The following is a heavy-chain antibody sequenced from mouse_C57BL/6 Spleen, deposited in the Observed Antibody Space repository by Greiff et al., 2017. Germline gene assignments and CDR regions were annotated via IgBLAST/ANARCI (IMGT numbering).Heavy chain of an antibody. D-gene: IGHD1-1*01. CDR3: ARFPFITTVVADY. CDR1: GSTFTSYW. J-gene: IGHJ2*01. Sequence: QAQLQQPGAELVKPGASVKLSCKASGSTFTSYWTQRVKKRPGQGREWIGEIDPSASYTNNNQKFKGKATLTVDTSSCTAYVQLSSLTSEDSAVSYCARFPFITTVVADYWGQGTTLTVSS. CDR2: IDPSASYT. V-gene: IGHV1-50*01.